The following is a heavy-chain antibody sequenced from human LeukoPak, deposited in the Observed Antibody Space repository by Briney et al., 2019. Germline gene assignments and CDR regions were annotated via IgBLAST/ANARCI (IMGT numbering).Heavy chain of an antibody. CDR3: ASPAVPYCSSTSCYFFDY. V-gene: IGHV3-30*03. CDR2: ISYDGSNK. Sequence: GRSLRLSCAASGFTFSSYGMHWVRQAPGKGLEGVAVISYDGSNKYYADSVKGRFTISRDNSKNTLYLQMNSLRAEDTAVYYCASPAVPYCSSTSCYFFDYWGQGTLVTVSS. D-gene: IGHD2-2*01. J-gene: IGHJ4*02. CDR1: GFTFSSYG.